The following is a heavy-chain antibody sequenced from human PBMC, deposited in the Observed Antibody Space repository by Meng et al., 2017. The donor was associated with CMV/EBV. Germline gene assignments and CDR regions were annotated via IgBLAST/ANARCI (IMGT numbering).Heavy chain of an antibody. V-gene: IGHV3-21*01. CDR3: ARVQVWYQLLYYFDY. J-gene: IGHJ4*02. CDR1: GFTFSSYS. Sequence: GGSLRLSCAASGFTFSSYSMNWVRQAPGKGLEWVSSISSSSSYIYYADSVKGRFTISRDNAKNSLYLQMNSLRAEDTAVYYCARVQVWYQLLYYFDYWGQGTLVPSPQ. CDR2: ISSSSSYI. D-gene: IGHD2-2*01.